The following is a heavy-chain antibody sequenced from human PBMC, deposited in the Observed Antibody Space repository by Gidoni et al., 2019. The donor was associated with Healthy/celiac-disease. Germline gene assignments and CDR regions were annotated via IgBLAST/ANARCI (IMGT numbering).Heavy chain of an antibody. Sequence: QVQLVESGGVVVQPGRSLRLSCAASGFTFSSYAMHWVRQAPGKGLEWVAVISYDGSNKYYADSVKGRFTISRDNSKNTLYLQMNSLRAEDTAVYYCARARTRLAVAGPSDYWGQGTLVTVSS. D-gene: IGHD6-19*01. CDR1: GFTFSSYA. CDR3: ARARTRLAVAGPSDY. V-gene: IGHV3-30*04. CDR2: ISYDGSNK. J-gene: IGHJ4*02.